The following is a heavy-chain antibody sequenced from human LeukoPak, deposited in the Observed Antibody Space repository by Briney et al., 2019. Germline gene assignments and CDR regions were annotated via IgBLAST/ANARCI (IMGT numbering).Heavy chain of an antibody. CDR1: GFTFTSSA. Sequence: SVKVSCKASGFTFTSSAVQWVRQARGQRLEWIGWIVVGSGNTNYAQMFQERVTITRDMSTSTAYMELSSLRSEDTAVYYCAAGVGQLWLLLDYWGQGTLVTDSS. D-gene: IGHD5-18*01. CDR2: IVVGSGNT. CDR3: AAGVGQLWLLLDY. J-gene: IGHJ4*02. V-gene: IGHV1-58*01.